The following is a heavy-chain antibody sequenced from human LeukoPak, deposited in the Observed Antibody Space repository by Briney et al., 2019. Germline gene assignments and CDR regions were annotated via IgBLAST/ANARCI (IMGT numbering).Heavy chain of an antibody. Sequence: GGSLRLSCAASGFTFSSYSMNWVRQAPGKGLEWVSSISSSSSYIYYADSVKGRFTISRDNAKNSLYLQMNSLRDEDTAVYYCAKDGRYCSSTSCKKDDYWGQGILVTVSS. CDR3: AKDGRYCSSTSCKKDDY. V-gene: IGHV3-21*04. CDR1: GFTFSSYS. J-gene: IGHJ4*02. D-gene: IGHD2-2*01. CDR2: ISSSSSYI.